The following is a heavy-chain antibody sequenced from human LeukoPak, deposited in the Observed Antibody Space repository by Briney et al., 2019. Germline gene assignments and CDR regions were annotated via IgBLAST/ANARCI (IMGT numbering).Heavy chain of an antibody. V-gene: IGHV3-30*03. CDR1: GFTFSSYG. D-gene: IGHD1/OR15-1a*01. CDR2: ISYDGSNK. J-gene: IGHJ3*02. CDR3: ARTEEQVGDAFDI. Sequence: GGSLRLSCAASGFTFSSYGMHWVRQAPGKGLEWVAVISYDGSNKYYADSVKGRFTIARDNSKRTVYLHMSELRAEDTGIYYCARTEEQVGDAFDIWGQGTVVTVSS.